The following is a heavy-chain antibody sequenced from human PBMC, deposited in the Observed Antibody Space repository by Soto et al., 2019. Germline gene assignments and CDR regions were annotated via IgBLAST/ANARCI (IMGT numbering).Heavy chain of an antibody. CDR3: AKGISNYYYYCMDV. V-gene: IGHV3-23*01. CDR1: GFTFSSYA. Sequence: GGSLRLSCAASGFTFSSYAMSWVRQAPGKGLEWVSAISGSDGFTYYADSVKGRFTISRDNSENMLYLQMNSLRADDTAAYYCAKGISNYYYYCMDVWGKGTTVTVSS. J-gene: IGHJ6*03. CDR2: ISGSDGFT. D-gene: IGHD2-2*01.